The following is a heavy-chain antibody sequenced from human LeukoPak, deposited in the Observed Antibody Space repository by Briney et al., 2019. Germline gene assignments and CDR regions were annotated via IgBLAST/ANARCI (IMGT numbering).Heavy chain of an antibody. V-gene: IGHV3-7*01. CDR1: GFTFSSYW. Sequence: GGSMRLSCAASGFTFSSYWMSWVRQAPGKGLEWVANIKQDGSEKYYVGSVKGRFTISRDNAKNSLYLQMNSLRAEDTAVYYCARDDCSSISCYHNWFDPWGQGTLVTVSS. CDR2: IKQDGSEK. D-gene: IGHD2-2*01. CDR3: ARDDCSSISCYHNWFDP. J-gene: IGHJ5*02.